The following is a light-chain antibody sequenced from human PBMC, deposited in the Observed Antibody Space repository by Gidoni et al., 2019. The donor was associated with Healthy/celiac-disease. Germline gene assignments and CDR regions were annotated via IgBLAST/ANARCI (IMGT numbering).Light chain of an antibody. CDR2: KAS. Sequence: DIQMTPSPSTLSASVGDRVTITCRASQSISSWLAWYQQKPGKAPKLLIYKASSLESGVPSRFSGSGSGTEFTLTISSLQPDDFATYYCQQYNSYSCTFGGGTKVEIK. CDR3: QQYNSYSCT. CDR1: QSISSW. V-gene: IGKV1-5*03. J-gene: IGKJ4*01.